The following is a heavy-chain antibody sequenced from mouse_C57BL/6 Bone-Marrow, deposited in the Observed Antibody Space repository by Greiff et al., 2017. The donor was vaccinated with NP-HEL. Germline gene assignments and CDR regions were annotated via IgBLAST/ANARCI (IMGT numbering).Heavy chain of an antibody. V-gene: IGHV5-12*01. CDR1: GFTFSDYY. J-gene: IGHJ3*01. D-gene: IGHD1-1*01. CDR2: ISNGGGST. Sequence: EVQGVESGGGLVQPGGSLKLSCAASGFTFSDYYMYWVRQTPETRLEWVAYISNGGGSTYYPDTVKGRFTISRDNAKNTLYLQMSRLKSEDTAMYYCARPFYGSPFAYWGQGTLVTVSA. CDR3: ARPFYGSPFAY.